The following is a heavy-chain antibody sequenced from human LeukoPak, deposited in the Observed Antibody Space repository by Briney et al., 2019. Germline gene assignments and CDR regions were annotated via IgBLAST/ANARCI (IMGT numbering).Heavy chain of an antibody. CDR3: AKNEHGAFDI. Sequence: GGSLRLSCAASGFTFSSYGMHWVRQAPGKGLEWVAVISYDGSNKYYADSVKGRFTISRDNSKNTLYLQMNSLRAEDTAVYYCAKNEHGAFDIWGQGTMVTVSS. CDR2: ISYDGSNK. D-gene: IGHD1-1*01. CDR1: GFTFSSYG. J-gene: IGHJ3*02. V-gene: IGHV3-30*18.